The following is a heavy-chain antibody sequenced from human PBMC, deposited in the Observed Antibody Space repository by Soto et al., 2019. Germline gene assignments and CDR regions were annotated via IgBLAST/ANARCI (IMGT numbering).Heavy chain of an antibody. CDR1: GGSFGKSA. V-gene: IGHV1-69*13. J-gene: IGHJ4*02. Sequence: VKVSCKASGGSFGKSAINWVRQTPGQGLEWLGGFIPVYRTLNYAQKFQGRVTITADESTGTAYMTLSSLASDDTAVYYCATGVIWIRYLTVDSWGPGTRVTVFS. D-gene: IGHD3-3*01. CDR2: FIPVYRTL. CDR3: ATGVIWIRYLTVDS.